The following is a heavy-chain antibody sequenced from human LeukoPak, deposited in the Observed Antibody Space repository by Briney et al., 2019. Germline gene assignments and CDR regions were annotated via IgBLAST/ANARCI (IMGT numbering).Heavy chain of an antibody. CDR3: ARVPELGYYCYYMDV. J-gene: IGHJ6*03. D-gene: IGHD1-14*01. Sequence: SETLSLTCTVSGGSISSYYWSWIRQPPGKGLEWIGEINHSGSTNYNPSLRSRVTISVDTSKNQFSLKLSSVTAADTAVYYCARVPELGYYCYYMDVWGKGTTVTISS. V-gene: IGHV4-34*01. CDR1: GGSISSYY. CDR2: INHSGST.